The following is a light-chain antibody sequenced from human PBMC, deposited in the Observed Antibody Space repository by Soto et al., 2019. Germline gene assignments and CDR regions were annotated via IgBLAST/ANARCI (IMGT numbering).Light chain of an antibody. CDR3: GSYTTSTAPGL. V-gene: IGLV2-18*02. J-gene: IGLJ1*01. Sequence: QSVLPQPPSVSGSPGQSVTISCTGTSTDFVSYNRVSWYQQPPGTAPKLIIYEASNRPSGVPDRFSGSKSGNTASLTISGLQAEDEADYYCGSYTTSTAPGLFGTGTKVTVL. CDR2: EAS. CDR1: STDFVSYNR.